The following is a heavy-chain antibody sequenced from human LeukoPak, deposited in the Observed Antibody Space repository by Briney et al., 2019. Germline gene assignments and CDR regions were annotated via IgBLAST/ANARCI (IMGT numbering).Heavy chain of an antibody. D-gene: IGHD4-23*01. CDR3: ANDYGGDGLFDY. Sequence: GASVKVSCKASGYTFTSYDINWVRQATGQGLEWMGWMNPNSGNTGYAQKFQGRVTMTRYTSISTAYMELSSLRSEDTAVYYCANDYGGDGLFDYWGQGTLVTVSS. CDR1: GYTFTSYD. CDR2: MNPNSGNT. V-gene: IGHV1-8*01. J-gene: IGHJ4*02.